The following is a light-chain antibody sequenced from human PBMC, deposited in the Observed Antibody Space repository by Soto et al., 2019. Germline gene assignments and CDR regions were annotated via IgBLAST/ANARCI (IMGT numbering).Light chain of an antibody. CDR1: RSNIGAGYE. CDR2: RNS. Sequence: QSVLTQPPSVSGAPGQRVTISCTGSRSNIGAGYEVHWYQQLPGTAPKLLIYRNSNRPSGVPDRFSGSKSGTSASLAITGLQAEDEADYYGQSYDTSPSGFWVFGGGTQLTVL. V-gene: IGLV1-40*01. J-gene: IGLJ3*02. CDR3: QSYDTSPSGFWV.